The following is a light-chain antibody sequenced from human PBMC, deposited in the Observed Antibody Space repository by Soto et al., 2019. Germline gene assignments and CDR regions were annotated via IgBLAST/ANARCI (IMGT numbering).Light chain of an antibody. CDR1: SSDIGAYNF. CDR2: DVN. J-gene: IGLJ2*01. Sequence: QSALTQPASVSGSPGQSITISCTGTSSDIGAYNFVSWYQQHPGKAPKLMLYDVNIRPSGVSNRFSGSKSGNTASLTISGLQAEDEADYYCASWKTSTTMIFGGGTKVTVL. V-gene: IGLV2-14*03. CDR3: ASWKTSTTMI.